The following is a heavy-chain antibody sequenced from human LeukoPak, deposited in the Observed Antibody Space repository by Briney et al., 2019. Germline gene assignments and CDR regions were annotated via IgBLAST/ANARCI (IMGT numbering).Heavy chain of an antibody. D-gene: IGHD1-14*01. CDR1: GGSISSYY. CDR2: IYTSGST. J-gene: IGHJ5*02. CDR3: AGLIRPGWFDP. Sequence: SETLSLTCTVSGGSISSYYWSWIRQPAGKGLEWIGRIYTSGSTNYNPSLKSRVTMSVDASKNQFSLKLSSVTAADTPVYYCAGLIRPGWFDPWGQGTLVTVSS. V-gene: IGHV4-4*07.